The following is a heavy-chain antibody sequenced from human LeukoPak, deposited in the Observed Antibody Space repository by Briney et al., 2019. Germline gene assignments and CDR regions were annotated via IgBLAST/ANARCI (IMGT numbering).Heavy chain of an antibody. CDR3: AGSPRGYSYENWFDP. CDR1: GFTFSDYY. D-gene: IGHD5-18*01. CDR2: ISSSGSTI. Sequence: GGSLRLSCAASGFTFSDYYMSWIRQAPGKGLEWVSYISSSGSTIYYADSVKGRFTISRDNAKNSLYLQMNSLRAEDTAVYYCAGSPRGYSYENWFDPWGQGTLVTVSS. J-gene: IGHJ5*02. V-gene: IGHV3-11*01.